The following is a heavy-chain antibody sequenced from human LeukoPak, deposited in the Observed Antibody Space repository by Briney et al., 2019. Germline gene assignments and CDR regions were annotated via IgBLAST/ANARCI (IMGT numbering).Heavy chain of an antibody. CDR1: GGSISSSSYY. CDR3: ASGLYSGSYYARWDY. CDR2: IYYSGST. V-gene: IGHV4-39*07. Sequence: SETLSLTCTVSGGSISSSSYYWGWIRQPPGKGLEWIGSIYYSGSTYYNPSLKSRVTISVDTSKNQFSLKLSSVTAADTAVYYCASGLYSGSYYARWDYWGQGTLVTVSS. D-gene: IGHD1-26*01. J-gene: IGHJ4*02.